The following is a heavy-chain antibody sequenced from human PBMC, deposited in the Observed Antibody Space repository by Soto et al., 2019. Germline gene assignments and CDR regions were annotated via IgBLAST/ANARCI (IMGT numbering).Heavy chain of an antibody. CDR3: AREGNYHEF. Sequence: VGSLRLSCETSGFPFGIYTMNWVRQAPGKGLEWVSSISSSGTYIDYADSVEGRFAISRDDAKNSVFLEMTSLRVDDTAVYYCAREGNYHEFWGQGTLVTVSS. CDR2: ISSSGTYI. CDR1: GFPFGIYT. J-gene: IGHJ4*02. D-gene: IGHD3-10*01. V-gene: IGHV3-21*01.